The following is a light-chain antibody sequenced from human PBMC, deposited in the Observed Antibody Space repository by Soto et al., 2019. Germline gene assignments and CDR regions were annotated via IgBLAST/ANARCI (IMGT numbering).Light chain of an antibody. CDR3: CSYVCNSLLA. V-gene: IGLV2-23*02. CDR2: KVN. Sequence: QSALTQPASMSGSPGESITISCSGSSGDIGNYDVVSWYQQFPGKVPKLIIYKVNERPSGISNRFSGSKSGNTASLTISGLQGEDEALYFCCSYVCNSLLAFGGGTKVTVL. CDR1: SGDIGNYDV. J-gene: IGLJ3*02.